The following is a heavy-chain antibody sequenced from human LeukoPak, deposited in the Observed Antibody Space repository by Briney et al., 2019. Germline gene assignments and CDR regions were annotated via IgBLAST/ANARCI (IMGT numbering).Heavy chain of an antibody. CDR3: ARQPLNCSSASCHAFDI. J-gene: IGHJ3*02. CDR2: INQSGST. Sequence: SETLSLTCTVSGGSISSGDYYWSWIRQPPGKGLEWIGEINQSGSTNYNPSLKSRVTISVDTSKNQFSLNLSSVTAADTAVHYCARQPLNCSSASCHAFDIWGQGTMVTVSS. V-gene: IGHV4-39*01. CDR1: GGSISSGDYY. D-gene: IGHD2-2*01.